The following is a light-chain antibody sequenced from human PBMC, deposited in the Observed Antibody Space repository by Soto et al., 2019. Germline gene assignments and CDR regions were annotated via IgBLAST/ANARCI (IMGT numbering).Light chain of an antibody. CDR1: SIDVGADNY. CDR2: DVN. CDR3: LSVVTIRNYV. V-gene: IGLV2-14*03. Sequence: QSALTQPASVSGSPGQSITISCTGTSIDVGADNYVSWYQQHPDQSPKLILSDVNNRPSGVSSRFSVSKSGNTTSLTISGLQAEDEADYFCLSVVTIRNYVFGSGTKLTVL. J-gene: IGLJ1*01.